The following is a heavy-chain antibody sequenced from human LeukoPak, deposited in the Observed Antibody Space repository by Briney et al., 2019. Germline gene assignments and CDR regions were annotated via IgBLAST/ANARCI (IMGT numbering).Heavy chain of an antibody. CDR3: ARQGDDY. V-gene: IGHV3-66*04. CDR2: IYSGGST. D-gene: IGHD3-16*01. Sequence: GGSLRLSCEASGFTITRNYMTWVRQAPGKGLEWVSLIYSGGSTSYSDSVKGRFTISRDNSKNTLYLQMSSLRAEDTAVYYCARQGDDYWGHGTLVTVSS. J-gene: IGHJ4*01. CDR1: GFTITRNY.